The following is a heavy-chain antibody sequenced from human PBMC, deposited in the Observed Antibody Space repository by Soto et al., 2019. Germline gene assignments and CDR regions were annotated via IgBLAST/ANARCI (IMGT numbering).Heavy chain of an antibody. CDR1: GDSISSGGYY. CDR2: IYSSGST. D-gene: IGHD2-15*01. CDR3: ARDFPYCSGGSCYPTRGAFDI. Sequence: QVQLQESGPGLVKPSQTLSLTCTVSGDSISSGGYYWTWIRQPPGKGLEWIGYIYSSGSTYYNPSHLSRITIPLDTSKNLFSLGLSCVTAADTAVYYCARDFPYCSGGSCYPTRGAFDIWGRGTMVTVSS. V-gene: IGHV4-31*03. J-gene: IGHJ3*02.